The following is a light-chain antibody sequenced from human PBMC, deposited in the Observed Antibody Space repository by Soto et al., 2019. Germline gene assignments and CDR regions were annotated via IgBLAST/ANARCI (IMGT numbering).Light chain of an antibody. CDR2: AAS. V-gene: IGKV1-8*01. CDR3: QQYYSYPRT. CDR1: QGISSY. J-gene: IGKJ1*01. Sequence: AIQLTQYQSSLSASQGDRVTITCRASQGISSYLAWYQQKPGKAPKLLIYAASTLQSGVPSRFSGSGSGTDFTLTISCLQSEDFATYYCQQYYSYPRTFAQGTKVDVK.